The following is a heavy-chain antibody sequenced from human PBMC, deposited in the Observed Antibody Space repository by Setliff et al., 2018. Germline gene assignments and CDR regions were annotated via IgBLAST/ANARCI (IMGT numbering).Heavy chain of an antibody. V-gene: IGHV5-51*01. CDR1: GYSFTSYW. Sequence: LGESLTISCKGSGYSFTSYWIGWVRQMPGKGLEWMGIIYPGDSDTRYSPSFQGQVTISADKSISTAYLQWSSLKASDTAMFYCARLATDYGDYESLNYFDYWGQGTLVTVSS. D-gene: IGHD4-17*01. J-gene: IGHJ4*02. CDR3: ARLATDYGDYESLNYFDY. CDR2: IYPGDSDT.